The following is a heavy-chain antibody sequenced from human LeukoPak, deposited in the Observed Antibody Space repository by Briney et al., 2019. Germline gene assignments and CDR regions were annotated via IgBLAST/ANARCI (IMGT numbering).Heavy chain of an antibody. V-gene: IGHV3-64*01. J-gene: IGHJ4*02. CDR1: GFTFSSYA. Sequence: QSGGSLRLSCAASGFTFSSYAMNWVRQAPGKGLEYVSAISSNGGSTYYANSVKGRFTISRDNSKNTLYLQMGSLRAEDMAVYYCARDPGTTVTTFSFDYWGQGTLVTVSS. D-gene: IGHD4-17*01. CDR2: ISSNGGST. CDR3: ARDPGTTVTTFSFDY.